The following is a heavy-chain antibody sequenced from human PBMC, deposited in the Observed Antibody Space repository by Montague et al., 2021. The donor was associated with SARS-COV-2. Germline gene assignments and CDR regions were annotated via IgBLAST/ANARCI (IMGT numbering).Heavy chain of an antibody. J-gene: IGHJ4*02. CDR1: FASISRSDYY. CDR3: ARLLPDGTAVATDIPFDS. CDR2: IHYIGNT. D-gene: IGHD4-23*01. Sequence: LSLPFPFSFASISRSDYYWAWIRQPPGKGLELIGSIHYIGNTYYNPSLESRVTISVDTSGNQFSLKLRSVIAADTAVHYCARLLPDGTAVATDIPFDSWGQGTLVTVSS. V-gene: IGHV4-39*01.